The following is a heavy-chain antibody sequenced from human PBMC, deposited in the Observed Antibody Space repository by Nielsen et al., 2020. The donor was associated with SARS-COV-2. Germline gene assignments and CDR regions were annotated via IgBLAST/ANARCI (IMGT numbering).Heavy chain of an antibody. V-gene: IGHV4-34*01. CDR2: INHSGST. J-gene: IGHJ5*02. CDR3: ARGPLTYYYGSGSYPNWFDP. Sequence: RQAPGKGLEWIGEINHSGSTNYNPSLKSRVTISVDTSKNQFSLKLSSVTAADTAVYYCARGPLTYYYGSGSYPNWFDPWGQGTLVTVSS. D-gene: IGHD3-10*01.